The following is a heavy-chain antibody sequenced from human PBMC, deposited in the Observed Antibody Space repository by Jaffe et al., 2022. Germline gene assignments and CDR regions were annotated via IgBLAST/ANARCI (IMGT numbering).Heavy chain of an antibody. V-gene: IGHV3-48*01. CDR3: ARDSQGWWIAAAGRGRYYFDY. Sequence: EVQLVESGGGLVQPGGSLRLSCAASGFTFSSYSMNWVRQAPGKGLEWVSYISSSSSTIYYADSVKGRFTISRDNAKNSLYLQMNSLRAEDTAVYYCARDSQGWWIAAAGRGRYYFDYWGQGTLVTVSS. CDR2: ISSSSSTI. CDR1: GFTFSSYS. D-gene: IGHD6-13*01. J-gene: IGHJ4*02.